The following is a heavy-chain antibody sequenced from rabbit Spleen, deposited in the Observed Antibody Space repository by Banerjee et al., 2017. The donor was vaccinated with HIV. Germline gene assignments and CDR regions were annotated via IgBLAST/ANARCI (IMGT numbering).Heavy chain of an antibody. Sequence: QSLEESGGDLVKPGASLTLTCTASGFSFSSSDYMCWVRQAPGKGLEWISCIAGSSSDFTYSASWAKGRFTISKTSSTTVTLQMTSLTAADTATYFCTRDDGSGHYIDGYFNLWGPGTLVTVS. CDR3: TRDDGSGHYIDGYFNL. V-gene: IGHV1S40*01. CDR1: GFSFSSSDY. CDR2: IAGSSSDFT. D-gene: IGHD1-1*01. J-gene: IGHJ4*01.